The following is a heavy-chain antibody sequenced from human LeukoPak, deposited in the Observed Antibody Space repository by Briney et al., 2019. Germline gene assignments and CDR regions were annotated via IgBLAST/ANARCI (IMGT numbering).Heavy chain of an antibody. J-gene: IGHJ3*02. CDR2: ISYIGST. CDR1: GDSITNYY. Sequence: SETLSLTCTVSGDSITNYYWSWIRQPPGKGLEWIGYISYIGSTDYNPSLKSRVTISVDMSKNQFSLKLSSVTAADTAVYYCARGSYSSSWPDAFDIWGQGTMVTVSS. D-gene: IGHD6-13*01. CDR3: ARGSYSSSWPDAFDI. V-gene: IGHV4-59*12.